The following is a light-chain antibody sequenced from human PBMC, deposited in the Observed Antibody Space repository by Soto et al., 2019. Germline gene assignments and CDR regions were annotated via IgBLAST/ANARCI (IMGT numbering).Light chain of an antibody. CDR1: QSVRGY. V-gene: IGKV3-11*01. CDR2: DAS. CDR3: QQRYSWPPFT. Sequence: EVVLTQSPATLSLSPGERATLSCRASQSVRGYLAWYQQKPGQAPRLLIYDASNRPTGIPARFSGSGSGSDFTPTISSLQAEDFAVYYCQQRYSWPPFTFGQGTRLDLK. J-gene: IGKJ5*01.